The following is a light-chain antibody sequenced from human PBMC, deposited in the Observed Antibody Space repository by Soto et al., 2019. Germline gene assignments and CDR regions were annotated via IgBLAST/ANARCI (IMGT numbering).Light chain of an antibody. CDR1: SSNIGAGYD. J-gene: IGLJ3*02. CDR3: QSYDSSLSAL. CDR2: GNS. Sequence: QSVLTQPHSVSGAQGQRVTISCTGSSSNIGAGYDVHWYQQLPGTAPKLLIYGNSNRPSGVPDRFSGSKSGTSASLAITGLQAEDEADYYCQSYDSSLSALFGGGTKVTVL. V-gene: IGLV1-40*01.